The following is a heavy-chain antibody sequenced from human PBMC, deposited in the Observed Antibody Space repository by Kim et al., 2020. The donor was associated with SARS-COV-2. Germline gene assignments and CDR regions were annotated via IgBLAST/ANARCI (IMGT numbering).Heavy chain of an antibody. CDR2: ISAYNGDT. J-gene: IGHJ4*02. Sequence: ASVKVSCKASGYPFISYAISWVRQAPGQGLEWMGCISAYNGDTKYAQKLQDRVTMTTDTSTSTVYMELRSLRSDDTAVYYCARVTMVRGVIAGFGYWGQGTLVTVSS. CDR1: GYPFISYA. D-gene: IGHD3-10*01. CDR3: ARVTMVRGVIAGFGY. V-gene: IGHV1-18*04.